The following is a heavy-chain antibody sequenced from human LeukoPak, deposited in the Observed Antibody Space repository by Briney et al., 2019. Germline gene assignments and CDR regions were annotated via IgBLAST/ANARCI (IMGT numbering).Heavy chain of an antibody. D-gene: IGHD3-10*02. CDR1: GYTFTSYY. Sequence: GASVKVSCKASGYTFTSYYMNWVRQAPGQGLEWMGIINPNGGSTSYAQKFQGRVTMARATSTSTVYMELCSLRSEDTAVYYCARAANMFGDEFDYWGQGTLVTVSS. CDR2: INPNGGST. J-gene: IGHJ4*02. V-gene: IGHV1-46*01. CDR3: ARAANMFGDEFDY.